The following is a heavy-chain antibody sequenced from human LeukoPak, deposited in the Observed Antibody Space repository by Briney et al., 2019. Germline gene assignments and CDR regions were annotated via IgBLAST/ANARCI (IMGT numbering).Heavy chain of an antibody. CDR1: GFTFSSYW. D-gene: IGHD5-12*01. CDR2: IKQDGSEK. Sequence: PGGSLRLSCAASGFTFSSYWMSWVRQAPGKGLGWVANIKQDGSEKYYVDSVKGRFTISRDNARNSLYLQMNSLRAEDTAVYYCASFSGYEYYYYGMDVWGKGTTVTVSS. CDR3: ASFSGYEYYYYGMDV. J-gene: IGHJ6*04. V-gene: IGHV3-7*03.